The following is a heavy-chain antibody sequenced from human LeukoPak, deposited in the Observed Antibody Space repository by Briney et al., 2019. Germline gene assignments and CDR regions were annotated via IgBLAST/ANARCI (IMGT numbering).Heavy chain of an antibody. D-gene: IGHD3-10*01. CDR1: GGSISSGSYY. Sequence: SQTLSLTCTVSGGSISSGSYYWSWIRQPAGKGLEWIGRIYTSGSTNYNPSLKSRVTISVDTSKNQFSLKLSSVTAADTAVYYCARDRGLIDYWGRGTLVTVSS. CDR3: ARDRGLIDY. J-gene: IGHJ4*02. CDR2: IYTSGST. V-gene: IGHV4-61*02.